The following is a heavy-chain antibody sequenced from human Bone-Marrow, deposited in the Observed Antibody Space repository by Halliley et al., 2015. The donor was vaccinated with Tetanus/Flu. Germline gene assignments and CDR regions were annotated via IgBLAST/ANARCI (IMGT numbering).Heavy chain of an antibody. J-gene: IGHJ3*02. CDR3: SRGLRGDAFDI. Sequence: GLEGFSYISSTSSYINYADSAKCRFTISRDNAKKSLYLQLNSLRAEDTALYYWSRGLRGDAFDIWGQGTMVTVPS. CDR2: ISSTSSYI. V-gene: IGHV3-11*05.